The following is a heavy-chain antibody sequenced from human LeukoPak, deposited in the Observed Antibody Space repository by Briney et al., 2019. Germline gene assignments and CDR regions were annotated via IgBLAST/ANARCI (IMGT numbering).Heavy chain of an antibody. CDR2: INHSGST. Sequence: SETLSLTCAVYGGSFSGYYWSWIRQPPGKGLEWIGEINHSGSTNYNPSLKSRVTISVDTSKNQFSLKLSSVTAADTAVYYCARARYSSSSNWFDPWGQGTLVTVSS. CDR3: ARARYSSSSNWFDP. CDR1: GGSFSGYY. D-gene: IGHD6-13*01. J-gene: IGHJ5*02. V-gene: IGHV4-34*01.